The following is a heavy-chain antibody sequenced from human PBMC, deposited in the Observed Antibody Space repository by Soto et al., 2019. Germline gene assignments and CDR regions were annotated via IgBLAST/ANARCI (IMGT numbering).Heavy chain of an antibody. CDR1: GGTFSSYA. Sequence: ASVKVSCKASGGTFSSYAISWVRQAPGQGLEWMGGIIPIFGTANYAQKFQGRVMFTADDSTSTAYMELSSLRFEATAVYFCARDRIPAVCSSTSCYEIYYYYYGMDVWGQGTTVTVSS. CDR3: ARDRIPAVCSSTSCYEIYYYYYGMDV. CDR2: IIPIFGTA. J-gene: IGHJ6*02. V-gene: IGHV1-69*13. D-gene: IGHD2-2*01.